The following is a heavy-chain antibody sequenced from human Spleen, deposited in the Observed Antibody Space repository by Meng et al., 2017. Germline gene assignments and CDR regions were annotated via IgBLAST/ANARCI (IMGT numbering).Heavy chain of an antibody. CDR3: TTDFPYYYDSSGYY. D-gene: IGHD3-22*01. CDR1: GFTFGDYA. Sequence: GESLKISCTASGFTFGDYAMRWFRQAPGKGLEWVGFIRSKGYGGTTEYATSVKGRFTISRDDSKNTLYLQMNSLKTEDTAVYYCTTDFPYYYDSSGYYWGQGTLVTVSS. CDR2: IRSKGYGGTT. V-gene: IGHV3-49*03. J-gene: IGHJ4*02.